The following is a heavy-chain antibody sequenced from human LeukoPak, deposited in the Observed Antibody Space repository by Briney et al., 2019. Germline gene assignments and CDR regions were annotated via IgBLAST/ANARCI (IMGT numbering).Heavy chain of an antibody. CDR1: GGTFSSYA. CDR3: AKVSSGYYGY. Sequence: ASVKVSCTASGGTFSSYAISWVRQAPGQGLEWMGGIIPIFGTANYAQKFQGRVTITADESTSTAYMELSSLRSEDTAVHYCAKVSSGYYGYWGQGTLVTVSS. J-gene: IGHJ4*02. D-gene: IGHD3-22*01. V-gene: IGHV1-69*13. CDR2: IIPIFGTA.